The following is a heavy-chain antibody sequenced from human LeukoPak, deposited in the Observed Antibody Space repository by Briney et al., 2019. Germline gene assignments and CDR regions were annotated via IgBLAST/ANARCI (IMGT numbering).Heavy chain of an antibody. V-gene: IGHV1-18*01. J-gene: IGHJ6*02. CDR3: ARDGGSSPDYYYGMDL. CDR2: ISAYNGNT. D-gene: IGHD2-15*01. Sequence: SVKVSCTASGYTFTSYGISWVRQAPGQGGEWMGWISAYNGNTNYAQKLQGRVTMTTDTSTSTAYMELRSLRSDDTAVYYCARDGGSSPDYYYGMDLWGQGTTVTVSS. CDR1: GYTFTSYG.